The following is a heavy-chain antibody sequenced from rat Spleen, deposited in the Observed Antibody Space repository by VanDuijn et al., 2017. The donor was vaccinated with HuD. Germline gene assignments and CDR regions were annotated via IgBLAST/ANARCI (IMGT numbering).Heavy chain of an antibody. CDR3: ARRTTGLFDY. CDR2: ISYEGSST. J-gene: IGHJ2*01. V-gene: IGHV5-22*01. CDR1: GFTFSDYY. D-gene: IGHD4-1*01. Sequence: EVQLVESGGGLVQPGRSLKLSCAASGFTFSDYYMAWVRQAPKKGLEWVASISYEGSSTYYGDSVKGRFTISRDNAKGTLYLQVNSLRSEDTATYYCARRTTGLFDYWGQGVMVTVSS.